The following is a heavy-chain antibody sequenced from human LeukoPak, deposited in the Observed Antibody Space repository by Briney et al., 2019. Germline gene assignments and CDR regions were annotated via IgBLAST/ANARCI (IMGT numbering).Heavy chain of an antibody. J-gene: IGHJ5*02. Sequence: SETLSLTCTVSGGSISSGGYYWSWIRQPPGKGLEWIGYIYYSGSTYYNPSLKSRVTISVDTSKNQFSLKLSSVTAADTAVYYCAREKFDYYDSSGQNWFDPWGQGTLVTVSS. CDR3: AREKFDYYDSSGQNWFDP. CDR2: IYYSGST. CDR1: GGSISSGGYY. D-gene: IGHD3-22*01. V-gene: IGHV4-31*03.